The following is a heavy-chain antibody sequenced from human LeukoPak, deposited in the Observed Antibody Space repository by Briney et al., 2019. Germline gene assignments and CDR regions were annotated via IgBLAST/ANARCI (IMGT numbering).Heavy chain of an antibody. CDR1: GFTFCYYS. CDR2: VTGSGGNT. CDR3: VRRCKDESSGARWFDP. J-gene: IGHJ5*02. V-gene: IGHV3-23*01. Sequence: GGSLRLSCAAPGFTFCYYSMTLVRQSPGKGVGWVSNVTGSGGNTYYGDSVKGRFTISRDNSRNTVYLQMNSLRAEDTAVFYCVRRCKDESSGARWFDPWGQGTLVTVSS. D-gene: IGHD3-22*01.